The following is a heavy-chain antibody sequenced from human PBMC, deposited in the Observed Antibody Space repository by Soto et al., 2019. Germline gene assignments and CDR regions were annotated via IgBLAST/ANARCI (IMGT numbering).Heavy chain of an antibody. Sequence: QVQLQQWGAGLLKPSETLSLTCAVYGGSFSGYYWSWIRQPPGKGLEWIGEINHSGSTNYNPSLKSRVTISVDTSKNQFSLKLSSVTAADTAVYYCARVRPIVATSKAWVYPWGQGTLVTVSS. J-gene: IGHJ5*02. CDR1: GGSFSGYY. V-gene: IGHV4-34*01. CDR3: ARVRPIVATSKAWVYP. CDR2: INHSGST. D-gene: IGHD5-12*01.